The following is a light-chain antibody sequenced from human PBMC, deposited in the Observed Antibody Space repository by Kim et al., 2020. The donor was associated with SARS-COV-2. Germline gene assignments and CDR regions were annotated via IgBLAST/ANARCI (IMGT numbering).Light chain of an antibody. CDR2: ATS. CDR1: QGISNY. CDR3: QKYDSAPWT. J-gene: IGKJ1*01. Sequence: ASVGDEVTIACRASQGISNYLAWYQQKPGKAPKLLIYATSTLQSGVPSRFRGSRSGTDFTLIITRLQPEDVATYYCQKYDSAPWTFGQGTKVDIK. V-gene: IGKV1-27*01.